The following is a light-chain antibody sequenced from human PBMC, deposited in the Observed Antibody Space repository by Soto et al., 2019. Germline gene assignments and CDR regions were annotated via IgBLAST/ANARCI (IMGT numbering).Light chain of an antibody. J-gene: IGLJ1*01. Sequence: ALTQPASVSGSPGQSITISCTGTSSDVGNYNLVSWYQQYPGKAPKLMIYEVTKRPSGVSDRFSDSKSGNTASLTISGLQAEDEADYYCCSYAGSSSFYVFGTGTKATVL. CDR1: SSDVGNYNL. V-gene: IGLV2-23*02. CDR3: CSYAGSSSFYV. CDR2: EVT.